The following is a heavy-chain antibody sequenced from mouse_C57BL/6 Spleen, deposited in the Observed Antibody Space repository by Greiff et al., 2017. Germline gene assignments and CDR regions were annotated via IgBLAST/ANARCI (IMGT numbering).Heavy chain of an antibody. CDR3: EGSSGLFDY. V-gene: IGHV1-19*01. CDR2: INPYNGGT. CDR1: GYTFTDYY. Sequence: EVKLQQSGPVLVKPGASVKMSCKASGYTFTDYYMNWVKQSHGKSLEWIGVINPYNGGTSYNQKFKGKATLTVDKSSSTAYMELNSLTSEDSAVYYCEGSSGLFDYWGQGTTLTVSS. D-gene: IGHD3-2*02. J-gene: IGHJ2*01.